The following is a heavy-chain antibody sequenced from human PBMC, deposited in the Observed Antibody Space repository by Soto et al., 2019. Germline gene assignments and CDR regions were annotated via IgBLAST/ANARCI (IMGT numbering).Heavy chain of an antibody. CDR2: ISAYNGNT. CDR1: GYTFTSYG. Sequence: SVKVSCKASGYTFTSYGISWVRQAPGQGLEWMGWISAYNGNTNYAQKLQGRVTMTTDTSTSTAYMELRSLRSDDTAVYYCARDYRVYCSGGSCYSDDYWGQGNLVTVSS. V-gene: IGHV1-18*04. J-gene: IGHJ4*02. CDR3: ARDYRVYCSGGSCYSDDY. D-gene: IGHD2-15*01.